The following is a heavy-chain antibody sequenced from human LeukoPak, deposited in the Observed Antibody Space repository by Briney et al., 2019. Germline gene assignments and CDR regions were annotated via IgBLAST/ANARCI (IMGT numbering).Heavy chain of an antibody. CDR1: GFTFDDYA. D-gene: IGHD6-6*01. CDR3: AKDNDEYSSSYAFDI. J-gene: IGHJ3*02. Sequence: PGGSLRLSCAASGFTFDDYAMHWVRQAPGKGLEWVSGISWNSGSIGYADSVKGRFTISRDNAKNSLYLQMNSLRAEDMALYYCAKDNDEYSSSYAFDIWGQGTMVTVSS. CDR2: ISWNSGSI. V-gene: IGHV3-9*03.